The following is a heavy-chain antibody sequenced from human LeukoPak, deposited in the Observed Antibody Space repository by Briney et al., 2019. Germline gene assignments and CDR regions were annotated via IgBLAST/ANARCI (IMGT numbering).Heavy chain of an antibody. CDR2: LYRDGNT. J-gene: IGHJ4*02. CDR1: GFTFSSYA. Sequence: PGGSLRLSCAASGFTFSSYAMSWVRQAPGKGLEWVSVLYRDGNTKYADSVQGRFTISRDNSKNTLYLEMNSLSPDDTAVYYCARGVEPLAANTLAYWGQGTLVTVSS. V-gene: IGHV3-23*03. D-gene: IGHD1-14*01. CDR3: ARGVEPLAANTLAY.